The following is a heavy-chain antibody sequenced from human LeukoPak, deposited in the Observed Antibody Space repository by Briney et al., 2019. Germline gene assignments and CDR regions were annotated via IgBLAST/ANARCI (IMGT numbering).Heavy chain of an antibody. CDR1: GGSFSGYY. J-gene: IGHJ5*02. CDR3: ARGRIRIWFGESNWFDP. D-gene: IGHD3-10*01. Sequence: SETLSLTYAVYGGSFSGYYWSWIRQPPGKGLEWIGEINHSGSTNYNPSLKSRVTISVDTSKNQFSLKLSSVTAADTAVYYCARGRIRIWFGESNWFDPWGQGTLVTVSS. CDR2: INHSGST. V-gene: IGHV4-34*01.